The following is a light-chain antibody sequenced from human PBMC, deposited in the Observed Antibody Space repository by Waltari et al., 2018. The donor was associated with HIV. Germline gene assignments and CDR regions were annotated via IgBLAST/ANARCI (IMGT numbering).Light chain of an antibody. CDR1: SSNLENNN. Sequence: QSVLTQPPSASGAPRQRAPTPCPASSSNLENNNVYCYQQYPGAAPKLLIYKDTQRPAGVPDRFTGSKSGTSASLAIGGLRSEDEAEDYCVGWDSRLRGYVFGAGTKVTVL. CDR2: KDT. V-gene: IGLV1-47*01. J-gene: IGLJ1*01. CDR3: VGWDSRLRGYV.